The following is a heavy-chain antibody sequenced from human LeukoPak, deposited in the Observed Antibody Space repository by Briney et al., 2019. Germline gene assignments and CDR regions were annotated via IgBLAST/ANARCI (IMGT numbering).Heavy chain of an antibody. CDR1: GDSVSSNSAA. J-gene: IGHJ4*02. CDR3: AREGRAVAGNHFDY. CDR2: TYYRSKWYN. D-gene: IGHD6-19*01. V-gene: IGHV6-1*01. Sequence: KPSQTLSLTCAISGDSVSSNSAAWNWLRQSPSRGLEWLGRTYYRSKWYNDYAVSVKSRITINPDTSKNQFSLQLNSVTPEDTAVYYCAREGRAVAGNHFDYWGQGTLVTVSS.